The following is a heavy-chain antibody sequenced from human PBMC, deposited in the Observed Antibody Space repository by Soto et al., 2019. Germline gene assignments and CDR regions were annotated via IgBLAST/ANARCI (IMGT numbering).Heavy chain of an antibody. CDR1: GGSIISGY. J-gene: IGHJ4*02. D-gene: IGHD2-15*01. CDR2: ISYSGNT. CDR3: AGLRGYAGSPIDY. Sequence: SETLSLTCTVSGGSIISGYWSWIRQPPGKGLEWIGYISYSGNTNYNPSLKSRVTMSVDTPKNQFSLRLSSVTTADTAVYYCAGLRGYAGSPIDYWGQETLVTVSS. V-gene: IGHV4-59*01.